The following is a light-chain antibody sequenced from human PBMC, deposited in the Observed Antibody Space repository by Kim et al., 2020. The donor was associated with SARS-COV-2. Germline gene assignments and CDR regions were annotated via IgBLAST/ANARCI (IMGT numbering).Light chain of an antibody. V-gene: IGLV3-1*01. Sequence: SYELTQPPSVSVSPGQTASITCPGDKLGDKYACWYQQKPGQSPVLVIYQDSKRPSGIPERFSGSNSGNTATLTISGTQAMDEADYYCQAWDSSGVFGGGTQLTVL. CDR1: KLGDKY. CDR3: QAWDSSGV. CDR2: QDS. J-gene: IGLJ3*02.